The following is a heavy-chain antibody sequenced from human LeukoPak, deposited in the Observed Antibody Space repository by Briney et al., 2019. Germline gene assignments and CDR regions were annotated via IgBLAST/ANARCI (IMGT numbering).Heavy chain of an antibody. Sequence: ASVKVSCKTSGYTFNSYGISWVRQAPGQGLEWMGWISAYNGKTNYAQNCQGRVTMTTDTSTSTAYMELRSLRSDDTAVYYCARDHWENIVVVPTTKVAWNAFDIWGQGTMVTVSS. CDR1: GYTFNSYG. J-gene: IGHJ3*02. V-gene: IGHV1-18*01. CDR2: ISAYNGKT. D-gene: IGHD2-2*01. CDR3: ARDHWENIVVVPTTKVAWNAFDI.